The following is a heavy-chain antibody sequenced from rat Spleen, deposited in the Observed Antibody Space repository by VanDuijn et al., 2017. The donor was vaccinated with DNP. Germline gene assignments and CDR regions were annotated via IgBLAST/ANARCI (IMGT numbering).Heavy chain of an antibody. D-gene: IGHD1-1*01. J-gene: IGHJ4*01. CDR2: INPDGGNT. V-gene: IGHV5-58*01. CDR1: GFTFSTYW. CDR3: TKALQCYAMYA. Sequence: EVQLVESGGGLVQPGRSLKVSCAASGFTFSTYWMFWIRQAPGKGLEWVASINPDGGNTYCQDSVKSRFTISRDNAENTVYLQMNSLRSEETATYKCTKALQCYAMYACGQGTSVTVSS.